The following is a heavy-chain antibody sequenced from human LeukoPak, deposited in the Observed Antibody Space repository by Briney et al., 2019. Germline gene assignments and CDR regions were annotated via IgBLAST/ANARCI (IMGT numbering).Heavy chain of an antibody. CDR1: GYIFTSYC. CDR3: GMSGDRVPLQDDVFDV. J-gene: IGHJ3*01. CDR2: IYPGDSGP. D-gene: IGHD1-26*01. Sequence: GESLQISCKVSGYIFTSYCIGWVRPLPGKGLEWMGIIYPGDSGPTYSPSFQGEVTISVDKSINTAYLQWSSLQASDTAMYYCGMSGDRVPLQDDVFDVWGQGTMVTVST. V-gene: IGHV5-51*01.